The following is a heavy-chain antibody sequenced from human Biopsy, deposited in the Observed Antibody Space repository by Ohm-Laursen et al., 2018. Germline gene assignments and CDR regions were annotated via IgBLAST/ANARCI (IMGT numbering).Heavy chain of an antibody. CDR2: ISGIGDTT. CDR1: GFTFSDYY. J-gene: IGHJ4*02. CDR3: ARDLTWGSYFDS. Sequence: SLRLSCAATGFTFSDYYMSWIRQAPGRGLEWVSHISGIGDTTYYADSVKGRFTISRDNSKNSLYLQMNSLRAEDTAVYYCARDLTWGSYFDSWGQGSLVTVPS. V-gene: IGHV3-11*01. D-gene: IGHD3-16*01.